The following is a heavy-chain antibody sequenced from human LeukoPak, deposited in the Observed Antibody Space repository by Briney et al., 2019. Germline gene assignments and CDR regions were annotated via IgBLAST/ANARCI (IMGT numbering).Heavy chain of an antibody. CDR2: ISSSSSYT. CDR1: EFTFSDYY. CDR3: ARNHYDILTGYCYDY. V-gene: IGHV3-11*06. D-gene: IGHD3-9*01. Sequence: GGSLRLSCAASEFTFSDYYMSWIRQAPGKGLEWVSYISSSSSYTNYADSVKGRFTISRDNAKNSLYLQMNSLRAEDTAVYYSARNHYDILTGYCYDYWGQGTLVTVSS. J-gene: IGHJ4*02.